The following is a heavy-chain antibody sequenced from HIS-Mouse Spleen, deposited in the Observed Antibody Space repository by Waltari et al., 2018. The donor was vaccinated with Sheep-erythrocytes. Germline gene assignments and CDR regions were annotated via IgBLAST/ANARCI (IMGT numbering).Heavy chain of an antibody. CDR2: SYYSGST. Sequence: QLQLQESGPGLVKPSETLSLTCTVSGGSISSSSYYWGWIRQPPGKGLEGIGSSYYSGSTDYTPSLKSRVTISVDTSKNQFSLKLSSVTAADTAVYYCARHKDTAMVHFDYWGQGTLVTVSS. D-gene: IGHD5-18*01. CDR1: GGSISSSSYY. V-gene: IGHV4-39*01. J-gene: IGHJ4*02. CDR3: ARHKDTAMVHFDY.